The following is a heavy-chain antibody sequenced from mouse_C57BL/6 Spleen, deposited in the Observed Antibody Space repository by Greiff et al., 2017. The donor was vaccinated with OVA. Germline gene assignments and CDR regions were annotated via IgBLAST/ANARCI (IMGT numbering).Heavy chain of an antibody. CDR2: IDPETGGT. V-gene: IGHV1-15*01. D-gene: IGHD1-1*01. J-gene: IGHJ2*01. Sequence: VQLQQSGAELVRPGASVTLSCKASGYTFTDYEMHWVKQTPVHGLEWIGAIDPETGGTAYNQKFKGKAILTADKSSSTAYMELRSLTSEDSAVYYCTRGAGSSFWYYFDYWGQGTTLTGSS. CDR1: GYTFTDYE. CDR3: TRGAGSSFWYYFDY.